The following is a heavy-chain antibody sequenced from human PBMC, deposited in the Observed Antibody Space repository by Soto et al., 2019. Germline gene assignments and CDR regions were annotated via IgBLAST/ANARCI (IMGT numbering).Heavy chain of an antibody. Sequence: EVQLVESGGGLVQPGGSLRLSCAGSGFTFSNYWMHWVRQAPGKGREWVPRIDHDGPTDYADSVRGRFTISRDNAENTLYLQMNSLRPEDTAVYYCVRDSHGDYWGQGTLVTVSS. CDR3: VRDSHGDY. CDR2: IDHDGPT. V-gene: IGHV3-74*01. CDR1: GFTFSNYW. J-gene: IGHJ4*02.